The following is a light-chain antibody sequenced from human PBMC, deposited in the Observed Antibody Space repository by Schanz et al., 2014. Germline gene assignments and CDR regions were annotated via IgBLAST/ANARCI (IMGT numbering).Light chain of an antibody. J-gene: IGLJ3*02. CDR3: SAWDDSMKRV. CDR2: NVN. CDR1: SSDVGSYDY. V-gene: IGLV2-11*01. Sequence: QSALIQPPSVSGSPGQSVTISCTGTSSDVGSYDYVSWYQQHPGTVPKPMIYNVNTQPSGVPDRFSGSKSGTSASLAISGLQSEDEADYYCSAWDDSMKRVFGGGTKLTVL.